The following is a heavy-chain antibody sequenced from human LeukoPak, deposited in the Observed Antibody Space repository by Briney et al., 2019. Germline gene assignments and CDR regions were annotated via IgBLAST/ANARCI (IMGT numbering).Heavy chain of an antibody. Sequence: GGPLKISCQGSGYTFINYWISWVRQMPGKGLEWVGRIDPTDSYTNYSPSFQGHVSISADKSISTAYLQWSSLKGSDTAMYYCARLLTGDDAFDIWGQGTMVTVSS. CDR1: GYTFINYW. D-gene: IGHD7-27*01. CDR3: ARLLTGDDAFDI. CDR2: IDPTDSYT. J-gene: IGHJ3*02. V-gene: IGHV5-10-1*01.